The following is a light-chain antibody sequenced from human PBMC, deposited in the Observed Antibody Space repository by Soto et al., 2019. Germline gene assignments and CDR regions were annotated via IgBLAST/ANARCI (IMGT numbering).Light chain of an antibody. Sequence: DIHMTQSPSSLSAFVGDRVTIAFRAGQTISNYVNWYQQKPGKAPKVLIYAASTLQSGVPSRFSGSGSGADFTLTISSLQPEDFATYYCQQSYTIPWMFGQGTKVDIK. V-gene: IGKV1-39*01. CDR3: QQSYTIPWM. CDR1: QTISNY. J-gene: IGKJ1*01. CDR2: AAS.